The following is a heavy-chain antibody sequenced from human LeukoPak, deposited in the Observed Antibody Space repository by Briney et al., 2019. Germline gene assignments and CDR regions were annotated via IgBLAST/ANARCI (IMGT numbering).Heavy chain of an antibody. Sequence: PSETLSLTCTVSGGSISGYYWSWIRQPPGKGLEWIGYIYYSGSTNYNPSLKSRVTISVDTSKNQFSLKLSSVTAADTAVYYCARARGFRFLEWLYAFDIWGQGTMVTVSS. V-gene: IGHV4-59*01. CDR1: GGSISGYY. D-gene: IGHD3-3*01. CDR3: ARARGFRFLEWLYAFDI. CDR2: IYYSGST. J-gene: IGHJ3*02.